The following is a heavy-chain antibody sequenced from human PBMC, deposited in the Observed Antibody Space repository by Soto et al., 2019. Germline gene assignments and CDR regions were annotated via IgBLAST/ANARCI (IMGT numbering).Heavy chain of an antibody. D-gene: IGHD3-3*01. J-gene: IGHJ6*02. CDR2: INPNTGDT. Sequence: GASVKVSCKASGYTLTDYYIHWVRQAPGQGLEWMGWINPNTGDTKYPQKFQGRVTMTRDTSIRTAYMELSSLTSDDTAGYFCAREGEFDFWSAYNKYDGMDVWGQGTTVTVSS. V-gene: IGHV1-2*02. CDR1: GYTLTDYY. CDR3: AREGEFDFWSAYNKYDGMDV.